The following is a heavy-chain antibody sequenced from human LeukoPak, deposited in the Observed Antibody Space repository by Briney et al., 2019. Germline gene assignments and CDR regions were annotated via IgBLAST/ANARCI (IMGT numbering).Heavy chain of an antibody. Sequence: ASVKVSCNASGYDFTGYYMHWVRQAPGQGLEWMGWIKPNSGGTNYAQRFQGRVTMTRDTSISTAYMELSGLRSDDTAVYYCTRGSGWNYHIYFFDYWGQGTLVTVSS. CDR3: TRGSGWNYHIYFFDY. D-gene: IGHD1-7*01. V-gene: IGHV1-2*02. J-gene: IGHJ4*02. CDR2: IKPNSGGT. CDR1: GYDFTGYY.